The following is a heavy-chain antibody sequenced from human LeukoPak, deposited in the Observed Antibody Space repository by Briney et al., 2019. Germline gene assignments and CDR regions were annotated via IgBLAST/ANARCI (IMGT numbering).Heavy chain of an antibody. CDR1: GYTFTNYY. V-gene: IGHV1-2*02. CDR2: INPKSGGT. Sequence: ASVKVSCKASGYTFTNYYMHWVQQAPGLGFEWMGWINPKSGGTSYPQKFQGGLTMTRDTSISTAYMELSRLRSDDTAVYYCVPSANYYYFDYWGQGTLVTVSS. D-gene: IGHD4/OR15-4a*01. CDR3: VPSANYYYFDY. J-gene: IGHJ4*02.